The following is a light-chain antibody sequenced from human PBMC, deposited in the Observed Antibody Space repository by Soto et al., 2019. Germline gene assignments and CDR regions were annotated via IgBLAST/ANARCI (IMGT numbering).Light chain of an antibody. CDR3: QQYNSYPWT. V-gene: IGKV1-16*02. Sequence: DIQMTQSPSSLSASVGDSVTISCRASQSISRYLNWYQQKPGKAPKLLIFSASGLQSGVPSNFSGSGSGTEFTLTINSLQPEDFATYYCQQYNSYPWTFGQGTKVDVK. CDR1: QSISRY. CDR2: SAS. J-gene: IGKJ1*01.